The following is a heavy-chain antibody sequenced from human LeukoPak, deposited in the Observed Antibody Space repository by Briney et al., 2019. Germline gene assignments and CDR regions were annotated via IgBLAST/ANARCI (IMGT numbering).Heavy chain of an antibody. V-gene: IGHV1-18*01. CDR3: ARDYYDILTYYYYGMDV. CDR1: GYTFTSYG. CDR2: ISAYNGNT. J-gene: IGHJ6*02. Sequence: GASVRVSCKASGYTFTSYGISWVRQAPGQGLEWMGWISAYNGNTNYAQKLQVRVTMTTDTSTSTAYMELRSRRSDDTAVYYCARDYYDILTYYYYGMDVWGQGTTVTVSS. D-gene: IGHD3-9*01.